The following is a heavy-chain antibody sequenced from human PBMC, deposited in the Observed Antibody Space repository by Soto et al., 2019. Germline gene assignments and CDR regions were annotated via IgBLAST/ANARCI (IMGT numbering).Heavy chain of an antibody. CDR3: TTDNYDTGDGFDI. CDR1: GFTFSNAW. CDR2: IKSKTDGGTT. J-gene: IGHJ3*02. Sequence: EVQLVESGGGLVKPGGSIRLSCAASGFTFSNAWLSWVRQAPGKGLVCVGRIKSKTDGGTTDYAAPVKGRVTISRDDSKNTLYLQMNSVKTEDTAVYYCTTDNYDTGDGFDIWGQETMFTVCS. D-gene: IGHD3-22*01. V-gene: IGHV3-15*01.